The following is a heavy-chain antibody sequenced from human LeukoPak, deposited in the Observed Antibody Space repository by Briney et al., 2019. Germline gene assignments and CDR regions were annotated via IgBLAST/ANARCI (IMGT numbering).Heavy chain of an antibody. CDR2: INPVNGNT. Sequence: ASVPVSCKASRYTFTSYAMHWVRQAPGQKRAGMGWINPVNGNTQYSQKFHGRVTTTRHTSARTAYITLSRLRSEYMTVFYFTRDWGDDYDWSGFSYYFDYWGQGTLVTVSS. CDR1: RYTFTSYA. J-gene: IGHJ4*02. CDR3: TRDWGDDYDWSGFSYYFDY. D-gene: IGHD3-22*01. V-gene: IGHV1-3*03.